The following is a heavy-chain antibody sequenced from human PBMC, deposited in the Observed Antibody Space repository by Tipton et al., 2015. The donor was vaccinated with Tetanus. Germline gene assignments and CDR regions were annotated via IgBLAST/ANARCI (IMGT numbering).Heavy chain of an antibody. D-gene: IGHD3-16*01. CDR3: ARDHGITWGGMGYYYGMDV. J-gene: IGHJ6*02. Sequence: TLSLTCTVSGDSLSNGDYYWSWIRQPPGKGLESIGYIYYSVSTYYNPSLKSRVTISVDTSKNQFSLRLSSVTAADTAVYYCARDHGITWGGMGYYYGMDVRGQGTTVTVSS. CDR1: GDSLSNGDYY. CDR2: IYYSVST. V-gene: IGHV4-30-4*01.